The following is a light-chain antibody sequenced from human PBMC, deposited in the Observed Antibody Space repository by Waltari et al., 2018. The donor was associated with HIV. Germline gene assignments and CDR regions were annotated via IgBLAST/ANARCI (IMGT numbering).Light chain of an antibody. CDR3: SSYTVRNTLI. Sequence: QSALTQPAPISGSPGPSVTISCPGIHRDLRPSDSVSWYQQLPAKAPQLIIFELSVRPSGISHRFSGSKSGNTASLTISGLQAEDEADYYCSSYTVRNTLIFGGGTKLTVL. CDR1: HRDLRPSDS. J-gene: IGLJ2*01. V-gene: IGLV2-14*03. CDR2: ELS.